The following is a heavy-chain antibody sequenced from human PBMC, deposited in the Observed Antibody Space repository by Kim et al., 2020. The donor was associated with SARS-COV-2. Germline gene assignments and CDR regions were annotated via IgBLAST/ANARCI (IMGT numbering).Heavy chain of an antibody. CDR3: ARDRRYSSSQLDY. J-gene: IGHJ4*02. D-gene: IGHD6-13*01. V-gene: IGHV4-31*03. CDR1: GGSISSGGYY. CDR2: IYYSGST. Sequence: SETLSLTCTVSGGSISSGGYYWSWIRQHPGKGLEWIGYIYYSGSTYYNPSLKSRVTISVDTSKNQFSLKLSSVTAADTAVYYCARDRRYSSSQLDYWGQGTLVTVSS.